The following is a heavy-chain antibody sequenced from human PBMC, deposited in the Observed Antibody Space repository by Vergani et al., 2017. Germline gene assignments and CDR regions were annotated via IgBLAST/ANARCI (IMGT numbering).Heavy chain of an antibody. Sequence: EVQLLESGGGLAQPGGSLRLSCAASGFTFRNYAMTWVRQAPGKGLEWVSIISDNGGTTYYADSVKGRFTISRDNAKNSLYLQMNSLRAEDTAVYYCARAAGPTGNYYYMDVWGKGTTVTVSS. D-gene: IGHD1-14*01. CDR3: ARAAGPTGNYYYMDV. V-gene: IGHV3-23*01. CDR2: ISDNGGTT. CDR1: GFTFRNYA. J-gene: IGHJ6*03.